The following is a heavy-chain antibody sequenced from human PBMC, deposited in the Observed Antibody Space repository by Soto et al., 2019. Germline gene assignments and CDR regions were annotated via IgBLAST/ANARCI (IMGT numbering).Heavy chain of an antibody. CDR2: INHSGST. CDR3: ARATGGYSGYGNDAFDI. Sequence: SETLSLTCAVYGGSFSGYYWSWIRQPPGKGLEWIGEINHSGSTNYNPSLKSRVTISVDTSKNQFSLKLSSVTAADTAVYYCARATGGYSGYGNDAFDIWGQGTMVTVSS. V-gene: IGHV4-34*01. J-gene: IGHJ3*02. D-gene: IGHD5-12*01. CDR1: GGSFSGYY.